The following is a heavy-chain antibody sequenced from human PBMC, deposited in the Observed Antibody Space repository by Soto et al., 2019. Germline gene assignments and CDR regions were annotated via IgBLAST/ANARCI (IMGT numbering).Heavy chain of an antibody. V-gene: IGHV4-38-2*02. CDR3: ARDLYGDYVFFGP. Sequence: SDTLSLTWGFSGCSISSGYYWGWIRQPPGKGLEWIGSIYHTGSTYDNPSLKSRVTISVDTSKNHFSLELSSVTATDTAVYYCARDLYGDYVFFGPWCQGTLVTVSS. CDR2: IYHTGST. D-gene: IGHD4-17*01. J-gene: IGHJ5*02. CDR1: GCSISSGYY.